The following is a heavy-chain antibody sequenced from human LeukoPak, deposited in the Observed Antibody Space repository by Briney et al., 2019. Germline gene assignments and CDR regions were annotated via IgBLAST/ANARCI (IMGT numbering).Heavy chain of an antibody. CDR3: ARGLTETMTTHLFARALDY. Sequence: ASVKVSCKASGGTFSSYAISWVRQAPGQGLEWMGGIIPIFGTANYAQKFQGRVTITADESTSTDYMELSSLRSEDTAVYYCARGLTETMTTHLFARALDYWGQGTLVTVSS. CDR2: IIPIFGTA. CDR1: GGTFSSYA. J-gene: IGHJ4*02. D-gene: IGHD4-11*01. V-gene: IGHV1-69*13.